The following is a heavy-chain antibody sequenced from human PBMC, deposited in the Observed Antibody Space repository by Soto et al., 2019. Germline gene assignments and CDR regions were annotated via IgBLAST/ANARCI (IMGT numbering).Heavy chain of an antibody. V-gene: IGHV3-30*18. D-gene: IGHD2-15*01. CDR2: ISYDGSNK. J-gene: IGHJ3*02. CDR1: GFTFSSYG. CDR3: AKDSVGYCSGGSCYWGSAFDI. Sequence: QVQLVESGGGVVQPGRSLRLSCAASGFTFSSYGMHWVRQAPGKGLEWVAVISYDGSNKYYADSVKGRFTISRDNSKNTLYLQMNSLRAEDTAVYYCAKDSVGYCSGGSCYWGSAFDIWGQGTMVTVSS.